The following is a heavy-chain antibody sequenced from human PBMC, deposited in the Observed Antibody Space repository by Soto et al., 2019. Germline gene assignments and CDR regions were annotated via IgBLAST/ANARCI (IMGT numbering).Heavy chain of an antibody. V-gene: IGHV4-34*01. J-gene: IGHJ5*02. CDR3: ARIYGVVIMAGWFDP. CDR2: INHSGST. Sequence: SETLSLTCAVYGGSFSGYYWSWIRQPPGKGLEWIGEINHSGSTNYNPSLKSRVTISVDTSKNQFSLKLSSVTAADTAVYYCARIYGVVIMAGWFDPWGQGTLVTVSS. CDR1: GGSFSGYY. D-gene: IGHD3-3*01.